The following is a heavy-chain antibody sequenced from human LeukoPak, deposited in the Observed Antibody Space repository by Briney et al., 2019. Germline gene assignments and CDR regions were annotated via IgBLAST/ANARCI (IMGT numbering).Heavy chain of an antibody. CDR3: ARSGRVGGDYGWYYFDY. D-gene: IGHD4-17*01. V-gene: IGHV4-31*03. Sequence: SETLSLTCTVSGGSISSSSYYWGWIRQPLGKGLEWIGYIYYSGSTYYNPSLKSRVTISVDTSKNQFSLKLSSVTAADTAVYYCARSGRVGGDYGWYYFDYWGQGTLVTVSS. CDR1: GGSISSSSYY. J-gene: IGHJ4*02. CDR2: IYYSGST.